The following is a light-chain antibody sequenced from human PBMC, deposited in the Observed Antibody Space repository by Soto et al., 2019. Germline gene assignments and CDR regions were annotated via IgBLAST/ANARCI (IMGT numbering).Light chain of an antibody. J-gene: IGKJ3*01. CDR2: DAS. Sequence: EIVLTQSPATLSLSPGERATLSCRASQSVSSYLAWYQQKPGQAPRLLIYDASNRATGIPARFSGSGSGTDFTLTISSLEPEDFAVYYCQQSSNWPLTFGPAPQVDIK. CDR1: QSVSSY. V-gene: IGKV3-11*01. CDR3: QQSSNWPLT.